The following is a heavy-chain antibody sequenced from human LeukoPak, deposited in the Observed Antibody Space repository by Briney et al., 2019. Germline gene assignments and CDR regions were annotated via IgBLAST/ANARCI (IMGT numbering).Heavy chain of an antibody. CDR3: ARAQEGSSGWYRAFDY. V-gene: IGHV3-33*01. D-gene: IGHD6-19*01. CDR2: IWYDGSNK. Sequence: HPGRSLRLSCAVSGFTFSSYGMHWVRQAPGKGLEWVAVIWYDGSNKYYADSVKGRFTIFRDNSKNTLYLQMNSLRAEDTAVYYCARAQEGSSGWYRAFDYWGQGTLVTVSS. CDR1: GFTFSSYG. J-gene: IGHJ4*02.